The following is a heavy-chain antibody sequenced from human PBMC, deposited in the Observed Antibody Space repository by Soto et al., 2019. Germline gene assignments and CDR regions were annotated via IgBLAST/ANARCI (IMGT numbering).Heavy chain of an antibody. CDR2: IGAADDP. D-gene: IGHD1-1*01. Sequence: GGSLRLSCAASGFTFSTYDMHWVRQATGKGLEWVSAIGAADDPYYSGSVKGRFTISRDNAKNTLYLQMNSVRDEDTAIYYCARDRSAGDYFYYGMDVWGQGTTVTVSS. V-gene: IGHV3-13*05. CDR1: GFTFSTYD. J-gene: IGHJ6*02. CDR3: ARDRSAGDYFYYGMDV.